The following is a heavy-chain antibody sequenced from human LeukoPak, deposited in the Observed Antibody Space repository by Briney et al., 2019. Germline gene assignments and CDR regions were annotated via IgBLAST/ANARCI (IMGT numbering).Heavy chain of an antibody. V-gene: IGHV3-33*03. Sequence: GGSLRLSCAASGFLVSSCCMHWIRQSPGKGLEWVGVIWSNGNNKYYADSVKGRFTISRDNSKNTLYLQMDSLRAEATAVYYCTKGPGQYVIGYWGQGTLVTVSS. CDR2: IWSNGNNK. D-gene: IGHD2/OR15-2a*01. CDR1: GFLVSSCC. J-gene: IGHJ4*02. CDR3: TKGPGQYVIGY.